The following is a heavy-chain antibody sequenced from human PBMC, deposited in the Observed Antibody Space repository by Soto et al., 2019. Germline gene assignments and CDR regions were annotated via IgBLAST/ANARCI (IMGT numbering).Heavy chain of an antibody. D-gene: IGHD4-17*01. CDR2: ISAYNGNT. CDR1: GYTFTSYG. V-gene: IGHV1-18*01. J-gene: IGHJ4*02. CDR3: ARDFRAPYDYGHYLERGDY. Sequence: QVQLVQSGAEVKKPGASVKVSCKASGYTFTSYGISWVRQAPGQGLEWMGWISAYNGNTNYAQKLQGRVTMTTDTSTSTAYMEVRSLRSDDTAVYYCARDFRAPYDYGHYLERGDYWGQGTLVTVSS.